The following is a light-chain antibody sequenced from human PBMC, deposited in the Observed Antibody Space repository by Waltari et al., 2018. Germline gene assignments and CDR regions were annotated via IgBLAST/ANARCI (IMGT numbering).Light chain of an antibody. CDR1: GSNLGAGYD. CDR3: QSYDTSLSVV. CDR2: GTS. V-gene: IGLV1-40*01. Sequence: QSVLTQPPSVSGAPGQRVSISCTGSGSNLGAGYDVHWYPQLPGKAPKLLIYGTSTRPPGVPDRFFGSQSGTSASLAITALQAEDEAEYYCQSYDTSLSVVFGGGTKLTVL. J-gene: IGLJ2*01.